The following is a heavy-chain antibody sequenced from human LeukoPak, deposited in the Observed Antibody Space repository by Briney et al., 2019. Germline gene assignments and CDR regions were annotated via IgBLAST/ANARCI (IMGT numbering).Heavy chain of an antibody. CDR1: GFTFNSYI. Sequence: PAGSLRHSCAASGFTFNSYIVTWVRQAPGKGLEWVSSINGSGSTTYFADSVKGRFTISRDNSTTTLYLQMSSLRAADTAIYYCAKDSAVSGSSYGMDIWGQGTTVTVSS. V-gene: IGHV3-23*01. CDR2: INGSGSTT. D-gene: IGHD3-22*01. CDR3: AKDSAVSGSSYGMDI. J-gene: IGHJ6*02.